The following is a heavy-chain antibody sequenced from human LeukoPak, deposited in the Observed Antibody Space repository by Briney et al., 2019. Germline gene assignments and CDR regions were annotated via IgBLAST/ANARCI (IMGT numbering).Heavy chain of an antibody. J-gene: IGHJ4*02. V-gene: IGHV3-23*01. CDR3: ARSGSGYYYIFDY. Sequence: GGSLRLSCAASGFTFSSYPMSWVRQAPGKGLEWVSAISAGGGSTYYADSVKGRFTISRDNSKNTLYLQMNSLRAEDTAVYYCARSGSGYYYIFDYWGQGTLVTVSS. CDR2: ISAGGGST. D-gene: IGHD3-22*01. CDR1: GFTFSSYP.